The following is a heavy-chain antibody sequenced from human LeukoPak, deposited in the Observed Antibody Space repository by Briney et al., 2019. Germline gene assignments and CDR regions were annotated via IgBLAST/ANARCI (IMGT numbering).Heavy chain of an antibody. J-gene: IGHJ4*02. CDR3: ARDRTRYSSSWHLFDY. CDR1: GYTFTSYG. V-gene: IGHV1-18*01. Sequence: ASVKVSCKASGYTFTSYGISWVRQAPGQGLEWMGWISAYNGNTNYAQKLQGRVTMTTDTSTSTAYMELRSLRSDDTAVYYCARDRTRYSSSWHLFDYWGQGTLVTVSS. CDR2: ISAYNGNT. D-gene: IGHD6-13*01.